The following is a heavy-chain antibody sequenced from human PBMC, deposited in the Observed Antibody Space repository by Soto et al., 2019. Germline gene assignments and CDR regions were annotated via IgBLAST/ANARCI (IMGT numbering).Heavy chain of an antibody. CDR3: ARHVDNVVVVAASGHMDV. J-gene: IGHJ6*02. D-gene: IGHD2-15*01. V-gene: IGHV4-39*01. CDR1: GGSISSSSYY. Sequence: SETLSLTCTVSGGSISSSSYYWGWIRQPPGKGLEWIGSIYYSGSTYYNPSLKSRVTISVDTSKNQFSLKLSSVTAADTAVYYCARHVDNVVVVAASGHMDVWGQGTTVTVSS. CDR2: IYYSGST.